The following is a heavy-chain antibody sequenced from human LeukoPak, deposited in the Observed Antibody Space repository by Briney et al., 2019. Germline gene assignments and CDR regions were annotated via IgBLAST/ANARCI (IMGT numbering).Heavy chain of an antibody. Sequence: GGSLRLSCAASGFTFSSYSMNWVRQAPGKGLEWVSSISSSSSYIYYADSVKGRFTISRDNAKNLLYLQMNSLRAEDTAVYYCARDEGIDSSPFDYWGQGTLVTVSS. CDR1: GFTFSSYS. J-gene: IGHJ4*02. CDR3: ARDEGIDSSPFDY. D-gene: IGHD3-22*01. CDR2: ISSSSSYI. V-gene: IGHV3-21*01.